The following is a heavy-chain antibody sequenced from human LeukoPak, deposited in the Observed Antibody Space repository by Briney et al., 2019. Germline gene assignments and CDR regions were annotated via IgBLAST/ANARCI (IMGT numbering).Heavy chain of an antibody. J-gene: IGHJ5*02. Sequence: ASVKVSCKASGYTFTGYYMHWVRQAPGQGLEWMGWINPNSGGTNYAQKFQGRVTMTRDTSISTAYMEVSRLRSDDTAVYYCARELDRYSSNSGFDPWGQGTLVTVSS. V-gene: IGHV1-2*02. D-gene: IGHD6-13*01. CDR2: INPNSGGT. CDR3: ARELDRYSSNSGFDP. CDR1: GYTFTGYY.